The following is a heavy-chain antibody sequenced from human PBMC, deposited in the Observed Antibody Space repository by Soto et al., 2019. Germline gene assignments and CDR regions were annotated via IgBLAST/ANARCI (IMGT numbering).Heavy chain of an antibody. CDR2: FSGSGGST. CDR3: AKLRLFFYDSSGYYPPDDAFDI. V-gene: IGHV3-23*01. CDR1: GFTFSSYA. D-gene: IGHD3-22*01. J-gene: IGHJ3*02. Sequence: GGSLRLSCAASGFTFSSYAMSWVRQAPGKGLEWVSVFSGSGGSTYYADSVKGRFTISRDNSKNTLFLQMNSLRAEDTAVYYCAKLRLFFYDSSGYYPPDDAFDIWGQGTMVTVSS.